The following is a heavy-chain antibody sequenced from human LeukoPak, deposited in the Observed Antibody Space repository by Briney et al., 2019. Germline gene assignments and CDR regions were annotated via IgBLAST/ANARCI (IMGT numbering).Heavy chain of an antibody. CDR3: ARERAYYSNPFFDY. Sequence: GGSLRLSCAASGFTFSSYAIHWVRQAPGKGLEWVAVISYDGSNKYYADSVKGRFTISRDNSKNTLYLQMNSLRAEDTAVYYCARERAYYSNPFFDYWGQGTLVTVSS. J-gene: IGHJ4*02. V-gene: IGHV3-30-3*01. CDR1: GFTFSSYA. D-gene: IGHD2-2*01. CDR2: ISYDGSNK.